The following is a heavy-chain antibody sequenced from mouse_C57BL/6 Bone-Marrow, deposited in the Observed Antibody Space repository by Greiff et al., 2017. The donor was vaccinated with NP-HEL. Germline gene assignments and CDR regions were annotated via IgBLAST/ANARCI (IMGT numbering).Heavy chain of an antibody. V-gene: IGHV1-5*01. Sequence: EVQLQESGTVLARPGASVKMSCKTSGYTFTSYWMHWVKQRPGQGLEWIGAIYPGNSDTSYNQKFKGKAKLTAVTSASTACMELSSLTNEDSAVYYCTRGGWESPHWYFDVWGTGTTVTVSS. J-gene: IGHJ1*03. D-gene: IGHD1-3*01. CDR1: GYTFTSYW. CDR3: TRGGWESPHWYFDV. CDR2: IYPGNSDT.